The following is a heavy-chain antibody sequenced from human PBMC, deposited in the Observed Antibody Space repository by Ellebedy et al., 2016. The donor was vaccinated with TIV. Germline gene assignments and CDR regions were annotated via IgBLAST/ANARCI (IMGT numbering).Heavy chain of an antibody. CDR3: ARGAAFDY. Sequence: SETLSLXXAVYGSSFSGYYWSWIRQPPGKGLEWIGEINHSGSTNYNPSLKSRVTISVDTSKNQFSLKLSSVTAADTAVYYCARGAAFDYWGQGTLVTVSS. CDR2: INHSGST. CDR1: GSSFSGYY. V-gene: IGHV4-34*01. J-gene: IGHJ4*02.